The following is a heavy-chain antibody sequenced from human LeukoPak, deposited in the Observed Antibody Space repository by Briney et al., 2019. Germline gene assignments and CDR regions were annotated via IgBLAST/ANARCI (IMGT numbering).Heavy chain of an antibody. CDR3: ARDRGYHDAFDI. Sequence: ASVKVSCKASGYTFTSYDINWVRQATGQGLEWMGWMNPNSGNTGYVQKFQGRVTMTRNTSISTAYMELSSLRSEDTAVYYCARDRGYHDAFDIWGQGTMVTVSS. CDR1: GYTFTSYD. D-gene: IGHD5-12*01. V-gene: IGHV1-8*01. CDR2: MNPNSGNT. J-gene: IGHJ3*02.